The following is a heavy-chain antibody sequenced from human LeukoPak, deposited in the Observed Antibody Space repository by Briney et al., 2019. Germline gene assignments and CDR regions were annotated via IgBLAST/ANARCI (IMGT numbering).Heavy chain of an antibody. CDR2: IKSDGSST. D-gene: IGHD3-22*01. Sequence: GGSVTLSCSASGFTFRSYWMHWVRQAPGKGLVWVSRIKSDGSSTIYADSVKGRFTISRDNDKHTLYLKMNSLRAEATAVYYCTRTYYYDSIDYFDYRGQGDLVTVSS. CDR1: GFTFRSYW. V-gene: IGHV3-74*01. CDR3: TRTYYYDSIDYFDY. J-gene: IGHJ4*02.